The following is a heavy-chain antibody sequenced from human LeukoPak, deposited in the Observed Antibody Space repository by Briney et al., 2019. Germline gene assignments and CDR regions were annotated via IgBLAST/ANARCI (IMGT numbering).Heavy chain of an antibody. J-gene: IGHJ3*02. Sequence: PSETLSLTCTVSGGSISSYYWSWIRQPPGKGLEWIGYIYYSGSTNYNPSLKSRVTISVDTSKNQFSLKLSSGTAADTAVYYCARDSSYSSDAFDIWGQGTMVTVSS. CDR2: IYYSGST. D-gene: IGHD4-11*01. CDR3: ARDSSYSSDAFDI. CDR1: GGSISSYY. V-gene: IGHV4-59*01.